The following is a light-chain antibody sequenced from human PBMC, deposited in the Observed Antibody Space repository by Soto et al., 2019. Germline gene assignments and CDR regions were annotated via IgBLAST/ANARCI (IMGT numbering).Light chain of an antibody. J-gene: IGKJ4*01. CDR2: EAS. CDR3: QQYTSFPLT. V-gene: IGKV1-5*01. Sequence: DIQMTQSPSTLSASVGDRVTITCRASQSISSWLAWYQQKPGKAPKLLIHEASRLESGVPSRFSGSESGTEFTLTISGLHPEDLATYYCQQYTSFPLTCGGGTRVEIK. CDR1: QSISSW.